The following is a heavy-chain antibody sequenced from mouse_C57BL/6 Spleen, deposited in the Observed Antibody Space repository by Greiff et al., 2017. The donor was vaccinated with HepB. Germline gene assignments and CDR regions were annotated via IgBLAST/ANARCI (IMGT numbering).Heavy chain of an antibody. V-gene: IGHV3-6*01. CDR2: ISYDGSN. Sequence: ESGPGLVKPSQSLSLTCSVTGYSITSGYYWNWIRQFPGNKLEWMGYISYDGSNNYNPSLKNRISIPRDTSKNQFFLKLNSVTTEDTATYYCAREGRYDGYHGGVDYWGQGTTLTVSS. D-gene: IGHD2-3*01. CDR1: GYSITSGYY. J-gene: IGHJ2*01. CDR3: AREGRYDGYHGGVDY.